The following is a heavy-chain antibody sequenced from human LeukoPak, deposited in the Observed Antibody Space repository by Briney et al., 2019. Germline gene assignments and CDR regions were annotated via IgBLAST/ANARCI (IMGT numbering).Heavy chain of an antibody. CDR3: VKDRQRGYSYGFFDY. Sequence: GGSLRLSCSASGFTFSSYAMHWVRQAPGKGLEYVSAISSNGGSTYYADSVKGRFTISRDNSKNTLYPRMSSLRAEDTAVYYCVKDRQRGYSYGFFDYWGQGTLVTVSS. CDR1: GFTFSSYA. V-gene: IGHV3-64D*06. D-gene: IGHD5-18*01. CDR2: ISSNGGST. J-gene: IGHJ4*02.